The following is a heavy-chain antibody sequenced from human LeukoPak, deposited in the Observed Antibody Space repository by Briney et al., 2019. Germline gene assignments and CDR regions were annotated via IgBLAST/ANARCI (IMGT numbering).Heavy chain of an antibody. J-gene: IGHJ6*02. V-gene: IGHV1-18*01. CDR1: GYTFTSYG. CDR3: AKYYYSNYYYYGMDV. CDR2: ISGHNGNT. D-gene: IGHD4-11*01. Sequence: ASVKVSCKASGYTFTSYGISWVRQAPGQGLEWMGWISGHNGNTNYAQKLQGRVTMTTDTSTSTAYMELRSLRSDDTAVYYCAKYYYSNYYYYGMDVWGQGTTVTVSS.